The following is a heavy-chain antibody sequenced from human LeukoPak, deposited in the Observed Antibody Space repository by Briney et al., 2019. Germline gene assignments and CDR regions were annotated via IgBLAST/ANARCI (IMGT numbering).Heavy chain of an antibody. Sequence: ASVKVSCKASGYTFTCYGISWVRQAPGQGLEWMGWISAYNGNTNYTQKLQGRVTMTTDTSTSTAYMELRSLRSDDTAVYYCAREFHVPYYDILTGYYNYWFDPWGQGTLVTVSS. D-gene: IGHD3-9*01. J-gene: IGHJ5*02. CDR1: GYTFTCYG. CDR3: AREFHVPYYDILTGYYNYWFDP. CDR2: ISAYNGNT. V-gene: IGHV1-18*01.